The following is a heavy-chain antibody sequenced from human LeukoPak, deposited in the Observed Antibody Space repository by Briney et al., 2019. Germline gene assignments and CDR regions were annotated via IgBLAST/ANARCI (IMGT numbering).Heavy chain of an antibody. Sequence: GGSLRLSCAASGFSFSRYWMSWVRQAPGKGLEWVANIKQDGSEKNYVESVKDRFTISRDNAKNSLYLQTNSLRAEDTAVYYCARAGQEWFGELGFDQWGQGTLVIVSS. CDR3: ARAGQEWFGELGFDQ. V-gene: IGHV3-7*01. D-gene: IGHD3-10*01. CDR2: IKQDGSEK. J-gene: IGHJ4*02. CDR1: GFSFSRYW.